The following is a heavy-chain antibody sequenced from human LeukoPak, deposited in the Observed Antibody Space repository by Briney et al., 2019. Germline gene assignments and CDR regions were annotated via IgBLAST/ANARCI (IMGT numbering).Heavy chain of an antibody. D-gene: IGHD2-2*01. Sequence: ASVKVSCKASGGTFSSYAISWVRQAPGQGLEWMGGIIPIFGTANYAQKFQGRVTITADESTSTAYMELSSLRSEDTAVYYCARGPDIVVVPAARGGAFDIWGQGTMVTVSS. V-gene: IGHV1-69*01. CDR3: ARGPDIVVVPAARGGAFDI. CDR2: IIPIFGTA. J-gene: IGHJ3*02. CDR1: GGTFSSYA.